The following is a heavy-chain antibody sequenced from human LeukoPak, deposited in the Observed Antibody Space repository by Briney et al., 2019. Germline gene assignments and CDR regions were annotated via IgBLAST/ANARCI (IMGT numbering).Heavy chain of an antibody. CDR1: GGSISSSSYY. CDR2: LHYGGST. Sequence: SETLSLTXTVSGGSISSSSYYWGWIRQPPGKGLEWIGSLHYGGSTYYNPSLKSRVTISVDTSKKQISLKQNSVTAADTAVYYCARLTFHYDGSGYYFDYWGQGTLVTVSS. CDR3: ARLTFHYDGSGYYFDY. D-gene: IGHD3-22*01. V-gene: IGHV4-39*01. J-gene: IGHJ4*02.